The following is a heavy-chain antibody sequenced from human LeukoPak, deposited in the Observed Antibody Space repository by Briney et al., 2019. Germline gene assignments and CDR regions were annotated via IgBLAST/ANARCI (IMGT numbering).Heavy chain of an antibody. V-gene: IGHV3-66*01. D-gene: IGHD3/OR15-3a*01. Sequence: GGSLRLSCVVSGFSVRNNYVGWVRQAPGKGLGWVSVIYAGDTIHYADSVKGRFTISRDNSKNTVYLQMNSLRAEDTALYYCATIGTGDYREDSWGQGTLVTVSS. J-gene: IGHJ4*02. CDR1: GFSVRNNY. CDR2: IYAGDTI. CDR3: ATIGTGDYREDS.